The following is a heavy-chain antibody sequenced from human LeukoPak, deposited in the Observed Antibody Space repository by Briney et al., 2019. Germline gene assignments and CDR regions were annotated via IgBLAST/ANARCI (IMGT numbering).Heavy chain of an antibody. V-gene: IGHV4-59*08. CDR1: GGSMSPYH. CDR2: IYYSGST. CDR3: ARAVSGRFDY. D-gene: IGHD6-19*01. J-gene: IGHJ4*02. Sequence: SETLSLTCTVSGGSMSPYHWGWIRQPPGKGLEWTGYIYYSGSTNYNPSFNSRVTISVDTSKNQFSLRLSSVTAADTAIYYCARAVSGRFDYWGQGTLVTVSS.